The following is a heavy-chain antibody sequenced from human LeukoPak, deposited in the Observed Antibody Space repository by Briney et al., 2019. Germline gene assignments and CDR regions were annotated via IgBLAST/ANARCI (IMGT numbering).Heavy chain of an antibody. CDR3: ARDRKEGGLDY. J-gene: IGHJ4*02. Sequence: SETLSLTCTVSGGSISSYYWSWIRQPPGKGLEWIGYIYHSGSTYYNPSLKSRVTISVDRSKNQFSLKLSSVTAADTAVYYCARDRKEGGLDYWGQGTLVTVSS. CDR2: IYHSGST. V-gene: IGHV4-59*12. CDR1: GGSISSYY.